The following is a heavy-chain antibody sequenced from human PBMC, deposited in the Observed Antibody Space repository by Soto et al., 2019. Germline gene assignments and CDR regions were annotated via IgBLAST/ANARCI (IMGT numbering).Heavy chain of an antibody. CDR1: GDSITNSHW. V-gene: IGHV4-4*02. CDR3: AKDPPMDT. CDR2: VFPSGST. Sequence: QVRLQESGPGLVEPSGTLSLTCTVSGDSITNSHWWSWVRQPPGKGLEWIGEVFPSGSTRYNPALQGRVTISVDKSKTQFSLRLTSVTAADTAVYYGAKDPPMDTWGQGILVAVSP. J-gene: IGHJ5*02.